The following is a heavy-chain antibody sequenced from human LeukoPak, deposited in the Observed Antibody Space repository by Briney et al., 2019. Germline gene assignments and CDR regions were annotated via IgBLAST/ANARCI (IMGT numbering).Heavy chain of an antibody. V-gene: IGHV3-53*01. Sequence: VGSLRLSCAGSGFTVSSSYMNWVRQAPGKGLECVSVLSSGGTTYYADSVKGRFPISRDNSTNTLYLQMNPLRAEDTAVYYCARAPVPEFWGQGTMVTVSS. CDR3: ARAPVPEF. D-gene: IGHD1-14*01. CDR2: LSSGGTT. CDR1: GFTVSSSY. J-gene: IGHJ3*01.